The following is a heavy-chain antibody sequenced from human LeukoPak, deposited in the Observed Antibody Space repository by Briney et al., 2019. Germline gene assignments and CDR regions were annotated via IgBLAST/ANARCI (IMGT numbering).Heavy chain of an antibody. Sequence: GESLKISCKGSGYSFTTYWIGWVRQMPGKGLEWMGIIYPGDSDTRYSPSFQGQVTISADKSISTAFLQWSSLQASDTAMYYCAREFTRTCAFDIWGQGTMVTVSS. D-gene: IGHD3-10*01. V-gene: IGHV5-51*01. CDR2: IYPGDSDT. CDR3: AREFTRTCAFDI. CDR1: GYSFTTYW. J-gene: IGHJ3*02.